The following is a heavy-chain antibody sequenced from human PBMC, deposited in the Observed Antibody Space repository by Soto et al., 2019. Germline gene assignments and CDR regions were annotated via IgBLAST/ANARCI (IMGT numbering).Heavy chain of an antibody. J-gene: IGHJ4*02. V-gene: IGHV5-51*01. CDR1: GYIFINYW. CDR2: INPGDSES. D-gene: IGHD4-4*01. Sequence: VESLKISCKASGYIFINYWICCWRQMPGKGLEWMAIINPGDSESRYSPSFQGQVTISADKSISTAYLQWNSLKASDTAMYYCARPSNNYVAHWGQGTLVTVSS. CDR3: ARPSNNYVAH.